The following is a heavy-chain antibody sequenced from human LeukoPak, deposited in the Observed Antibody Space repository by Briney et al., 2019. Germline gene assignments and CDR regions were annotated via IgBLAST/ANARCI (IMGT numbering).Heavy chain of an antibody. D-gene: IGHD2-15*01. CDR2: ISGSGGST. CDR1: GFTFSSYA. CDR3: AKETANPYCSGGSCDLDY. Sequence: GGSLRLSCAASGFTFSSYAMSWVRQAPGKGLEWVSSISGSGGSTYYADSVKGRFTISRDNSKNTLYLQMNSLRAEDTAVYYCAKETANPYCSGGSCDLDYWGQGTLVTVSS. V-gene: IGHV3-23*01. J-gene: IGHJ4*02.